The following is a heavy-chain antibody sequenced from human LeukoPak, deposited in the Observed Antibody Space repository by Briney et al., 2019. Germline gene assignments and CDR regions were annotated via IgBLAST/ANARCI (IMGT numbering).Heavy chain of an antibody. D-gene: IGHD2-2*02. CDR2: ISYDGSNK. V-gene: IGHV3-30-3*02. CDR1: GFTFSSYA. Sequence: GGSLRLSCAASGFTFSSYAMHWVRQAPGKGLEWVAVISYDGSNKYYADSVKGRFTISRDNSKNTLYLQMNSLRAEDTAVYYCAKPLGYCSSTSCYRYYYYYGMDVWGQGTTVTVSS. J-gene: IGHJ6*02. CDR3: AKPLGYCSSTSCYRYYYYYGMDV.